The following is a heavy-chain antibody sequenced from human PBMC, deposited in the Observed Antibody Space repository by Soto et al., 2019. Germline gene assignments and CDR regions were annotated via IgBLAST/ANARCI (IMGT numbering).Heavy chain of an antibody. V-gene: IGHV1-69*06. CDR1: GGTFSNYG. D-gene: IGHD1-26*01. Sequence: QVQLVQSGAEVKKPGSSLKVSCKASGGTFSNYGISWVRQAPGQGLEWMGGIIPIFGSANYAQRFQGRVTITADKSTRTANLDLYSLLSEDTAVYYCATQVVGATGFGLAPTGMDVWGHGTSVTVSS. J-gene: IGHJ6*02. CDR3: ATQVVGATGFGLAPTGMDV. CDR2: IIPIFGSA.